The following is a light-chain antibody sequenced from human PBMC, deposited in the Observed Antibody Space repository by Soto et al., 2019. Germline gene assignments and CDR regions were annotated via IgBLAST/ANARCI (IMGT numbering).Light chain of an antibody. CDR2: GAS. J-gene: IGKJ4*01. Sequence: EIVLTRSPGTLSLSPGERATLSCRASQTVSSNYLAWYQQKPGQAPRFLIYGASSRATGIPDRFSGSGSGTDFTLTISRLEPEDFAVYYCQQYGSSPLTFGGGTKVEIK. CDR1: QTVSSNY. CDR3: QQYGSSPLT. V-gene: IGKV3-20*01.